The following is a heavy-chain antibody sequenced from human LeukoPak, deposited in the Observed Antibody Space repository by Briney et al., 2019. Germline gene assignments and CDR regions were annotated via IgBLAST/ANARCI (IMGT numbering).Heavy chain of an antibody. CDR2: INPNSGGT. CDR1: GYTFTGYY. D-gene: IGHD6-13*01. CDR3: ARAGSSSWYYGY. Sequence: ASVKVSCKASGYTFTGYYMHWVRQAPGQGLEWMGRINPNSGGTNYAQKFQGRVAMTRDTSISTAYMELSRLRSDDTAVYYCARAGSSSWYYGYWGQGTLVTVSS. J-gene: IGHJ4*02. V-gene: IGHV1-2*06.